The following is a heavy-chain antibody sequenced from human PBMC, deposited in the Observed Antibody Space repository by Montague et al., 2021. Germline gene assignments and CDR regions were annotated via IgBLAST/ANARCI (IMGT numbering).Heavy chain of an antibody. CDR2: ISTGGSST. J-gene: IGHJ4*02. V-gene: IGHV3-74*01. D-gene: IGHD3-10*01. Sequence: SLRLSCAASGFTFSSYWMHWVRQAPGKGLVWVSRISTGGSSTTYADSVKGRFTTSRDNAKNMLYLQMNSLRAEDTAVYYCTFYKFRETPRGFDYWGQGTPVTVSA. CDR1: GFTFSSYW. CDR3: TFYKFRETPRGFDY.